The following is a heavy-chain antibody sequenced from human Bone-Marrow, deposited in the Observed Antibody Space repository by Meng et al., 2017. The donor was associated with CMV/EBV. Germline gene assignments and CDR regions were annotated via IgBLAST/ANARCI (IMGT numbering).Heavy chain of an antibody. CDR1: RFPFSSYS. V-gene: IGHV3-30*03. J-gene: IGHJ4*02. Sequence: GESLKISCAASRFPFSSYSIHWVRQAPGKGLEWVAVISNDGSNKYYADSVKGRLTISRDNSRNTLYLQMDSLRPEDTAMYYCARSPVVAGSDWVIDYWGQGTRVTVYS. D-gene: IGHD6-19*01. CDR2: ISNDGSNK. CDR3: ARSPVVAGSDWVIDY.